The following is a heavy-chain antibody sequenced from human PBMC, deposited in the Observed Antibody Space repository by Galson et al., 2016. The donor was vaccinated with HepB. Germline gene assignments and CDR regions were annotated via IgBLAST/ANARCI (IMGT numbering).Heavy chain of an antibody. Sequence: SVKVSCKASGYTFTSYDLNWVRQATGQGLEWLGWMNPNSGDTGYAQKFQGRVTLTRSTSLRTAYMELRSLTSEDTAVYYCAGDYGGNSGWFDPWGQGTLVTVSS. V-gene: IGHV1-8*01. D-gene: IGHD4-23*01. CDR2: MNPNSGDT. CDR3: AGDYGGNSGWFDP. CDR1: GYTFTSYD. J-gene: IGHJ5*02.